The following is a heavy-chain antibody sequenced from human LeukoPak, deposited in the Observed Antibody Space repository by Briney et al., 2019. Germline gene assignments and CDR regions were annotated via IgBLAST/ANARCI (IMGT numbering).Heavy chain of an antibody. CDR2: ISSSSSYI. CDR3: AREMFYGSGGVAD. J-gene: IGHJ4*02. D-gene: IGHD3-10*01. CDR1: GFTFSSYS. V-gene: IGHV3-21*01. Sequence: PGGSLRLSCAASGFTFSSYSMNWVRQAPGKGLEWVSSISSSSSYIYYADSVKGRFTISRDNAKNSLYLQMNSLRAEDTAVYYCAREMFYGSGGVADWGQGTLVTVSS.